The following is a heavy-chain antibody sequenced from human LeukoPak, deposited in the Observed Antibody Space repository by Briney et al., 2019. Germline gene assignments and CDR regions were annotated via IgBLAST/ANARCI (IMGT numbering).Heavy chain of an antibody. CDR2: INPNSGGT. Sequence: ASVKVSCKASGYTFTGYYMHWVRQAPGQGLEWMGWINPNSGGTNYAQKFQGRVTMTRDTSISTAYMELSRLRSGDTAVYYCYSAAISYYYYMDVWGKGTTVTVSS. CDR1: GYTFTGYY. D-gene: IGHD2-2*02. V-gene: IGHV1-2*02. J-gene: IGHJ6*03. CDR3: YSAAISYYYYMDV.